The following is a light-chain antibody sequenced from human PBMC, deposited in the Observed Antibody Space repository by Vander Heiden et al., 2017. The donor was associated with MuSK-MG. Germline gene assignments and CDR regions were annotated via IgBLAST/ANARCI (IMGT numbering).Light chain of an antibody. J-gene: IGKJ2*01. V-gene: IGKV1-NL1*01. CDR1: QGISNS. Sequence: DIQMTQSPTSLSASVRSRVTITCRASQGISNSLAWYQQKPGKAPKLLIYVASRLESGVPSRFSGSGSGTDYTLTISSLHPEDFATYFCQQYDRTPYTFGQGTKLEIK. CDR3: QQYDRTPYT. CDR2: VAS.